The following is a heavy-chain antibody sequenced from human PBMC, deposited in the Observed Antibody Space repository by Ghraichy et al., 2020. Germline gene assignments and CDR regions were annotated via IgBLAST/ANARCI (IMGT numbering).Heavy chain of an antibody. CDR3: ALAPRPDYYDSSGLGFDY. CDR1: GFTFSSYA. CDR2: ISGSGGST. D-gene: IGHD3-22*01. Sequence: GGSLRLSCAASGFTFSSYAMSWVRQAPGKGLEWVSAISGSGGSTYYADSVKGRFTISRDNSKNTLYLQMNSLRAEDTAVYYCALAPRPDYYDSSGLGFDYWGQGTLVTVSS. V-gene: IGHV3-23*01. J-gene: IGHJ4*02.